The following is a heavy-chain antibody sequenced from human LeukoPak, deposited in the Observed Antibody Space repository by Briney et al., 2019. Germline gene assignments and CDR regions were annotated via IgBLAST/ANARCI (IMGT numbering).Heavy chain of an antibody. Sequence: GGSLRLSCAASGFTFSSYSMNWVRQAPGKGLEWVSSISSSSSYIYYADSVKGRFTISRDNAKNSLYLQMNSLRAEDTAVYYCARDRLSGYSGYTDAFDIWGQGTMVTVSS. CDR3: ARDRLSGYSGYTDAFDI. J-gene: IGHJ3*02. CDR1: GFTFSSYS. D-gene: IGHD5-12*01. V-gene: IGHV3-21*01. CDR2: ISSSSSYI.